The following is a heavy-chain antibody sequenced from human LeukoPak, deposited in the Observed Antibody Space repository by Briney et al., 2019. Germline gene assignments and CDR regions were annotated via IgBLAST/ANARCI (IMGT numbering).Heavy chain of an antibody. CDR2: INPNSGGT. Sequence: GASVKVSCKASGYTFTGYYMHWVRQAPGQGLEWMGWINPNSGGTNYAQKFQGRVTMTRDTSISTAYMELSRLRSDDTAVYYCARDYDYVWGSPYYLDYWGQGTLVTASS. V-gene: IGHV1-2*02. CDR1: GYTFTGYY. D-gene: IGHD3-16*01. J-gene: IGHJ4*02. CDR3: ARDYDYVWGSPYYLDY.